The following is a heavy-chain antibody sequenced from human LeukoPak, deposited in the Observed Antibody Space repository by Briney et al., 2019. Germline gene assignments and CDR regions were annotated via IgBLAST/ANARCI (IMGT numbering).Heavy chain of an antibody. CDR3: ARELGSNYDILTGIPDAFDI. D-gene: IGHD3-9*01. Sequence: GASVKVSCKASGYTFTSYDINWVRQATGQGLEWMGWMNPNSGNTGYAQKFQGRVTMTRNTSISTAYMELSSLRSEDTAVYYCARELGSNYDILTGIPDAFDIWGQGTMVTVSS. V-gene: IGHV1-8*01. CDR1: GYTFTSYD. J-gene: IGHJ3*02. CDR2: MNPNSGNT.